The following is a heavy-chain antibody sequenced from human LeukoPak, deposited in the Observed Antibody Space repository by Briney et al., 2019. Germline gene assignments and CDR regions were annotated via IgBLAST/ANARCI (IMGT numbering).Heavy chain of an antibody. CDR1: GGSISSYY. CDR3: ARGRERGAAAGTGNWFDP. D-gene: IGHD6-13*01. CDR2: IYTSGST. J-gene: IGHJ5*02. V-gene: IGHV4-4*07. Sequence: SETLSLTCTVSGGSISSYYWSWIRQPAGKGLEWIGRIYTSGSTNYNPSLKSRVTMSVDTSKNQFSLKLSSVTAADTAVYYCARGRERGAAAGTGNWFDPWGQGTLVTVSS.